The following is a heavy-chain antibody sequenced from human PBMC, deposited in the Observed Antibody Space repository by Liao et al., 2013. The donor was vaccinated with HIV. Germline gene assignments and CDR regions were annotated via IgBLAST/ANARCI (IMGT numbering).Heavy chain of an antibody. CDR1: GGSFSGYY. V-gene: IGHV4-34*01. J-gene: IGHJ6*03. Sequence: QVQLQQWGAGLLKPSETLSLTCAVYGGSFSGYYWSWIRQPPGKGLEWIGEINPSGSTNYNPSLKSRVTISVDTSKNQFSLKLTSVTAADTAVYYCAGGARTYYYYYMDVWGKGTTVTVSS. CDR2: INPSGST. CDR3: AGGARTYYYYYMDV.